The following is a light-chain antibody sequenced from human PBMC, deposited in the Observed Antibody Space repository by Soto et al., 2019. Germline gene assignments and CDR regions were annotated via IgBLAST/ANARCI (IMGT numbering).Light chain of an antibody. CDR3: GSDASSSPYV. V-gene: IGLV2-14*01. J-gene: IGLJ1*01. CDR2: EVS. Sequence: QSALTQPASVSGSPGQSITISCTGTSSDVGGYNSVSWYQQHPDKAPKLIISEVSNRPSGVSHRFSGSRSGNTASLTISGLQSEDEADYYCGSDASSSPYVFGTGTKLTVL. CDR1: SSDVGGYNS.